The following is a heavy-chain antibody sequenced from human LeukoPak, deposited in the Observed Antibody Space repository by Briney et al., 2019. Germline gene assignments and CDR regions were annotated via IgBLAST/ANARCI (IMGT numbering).Heavy chain of an antibody. CDR3: ARLQYFYDSSGYDY. Sequence: GGSLRLSCAASGFTFSSYAMSWVHQAPGKGLEWVSYISSSGSTIYYADSVKGRFTISRDNAKNSLYLQMNSLRAEDTAVYYCARLQYFYDSSGYDYWGQGTLVTVSS. V-gene: IGHV3-48*04. CDR2: ISSSGSTI. D-gene: IGHD3-22*01. J-gene: IGHJ4*02. CDR1: GFTFSSYA.